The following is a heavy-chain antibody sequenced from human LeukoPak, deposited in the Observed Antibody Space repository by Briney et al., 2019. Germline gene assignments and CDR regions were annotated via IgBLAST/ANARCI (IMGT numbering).Heavy chain of an antibody. V-gene: IGHV4-30-2*01. CDR1: GGSISSGGYY. CDR2: IYHSGST. Sequence: PSETLSLTCTVSGGSISSGGYYWSWIRQPPGKGLEWIGYIYHSGSTYYNPSLKSRVTISVDRSKNQFSLKLSSVTAADTAVYYCARCPSNFRGEEYFDYWGQGTLVTVSS. J-gene: IGHJ4*02. D-gene: IGHD3-16*01. CDR3: ARCPSNFRGEEYFDY.